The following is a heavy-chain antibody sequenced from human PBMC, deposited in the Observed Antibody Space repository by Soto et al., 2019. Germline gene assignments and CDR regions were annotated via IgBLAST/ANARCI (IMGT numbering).Heavy chain of an antibody. D-gene: IGHD1-26*01. J-gene: IGHJ3*01. Sequence: GGSLRLSCAASGFTFSTYWMHWVRQAPGKGLVWVSRIKGDGAGISYADSVKGRFTISRDNAKNTLSLQMNSLGVEDTAVYYCVRSGVHYGFNVWGQGTMVTVSS. CDR2: IKGDGAGI. CDR1: GFTFSTYW. CDR3: VRSGVHYGFNV. V-gene: IGHV3-74*01.